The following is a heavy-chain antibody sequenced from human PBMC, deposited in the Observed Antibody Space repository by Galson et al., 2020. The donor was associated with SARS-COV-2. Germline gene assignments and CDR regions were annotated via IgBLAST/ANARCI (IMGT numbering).Heavy chain of an antibody. CDR3: ARTSAYGDYLYGMDV. CDR1: GFTFSDYY. CDR2: ISSSSSYT. D-gene: IGHD4-17*01. V-gene: IGHV3-11*06. Sequence: GGSLRLSCAASGFTFSDYYMSWIRQAPGKGLEWVSYISSSSSYTNYADSVKGRFTISRDNAKNSLYLQMNSLRAEDTAVYYCARTSAYGDYLYGMDVWGQGTTVTVSS. J-gene: IGHJ6*02.